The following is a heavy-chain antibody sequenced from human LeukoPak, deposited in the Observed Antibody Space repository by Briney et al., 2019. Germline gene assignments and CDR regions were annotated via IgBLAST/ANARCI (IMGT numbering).Heavy chain of an antibody. J-gene: IGHJ4*02. CDR1: GFTFSSYG. D-gene: IGHD1-26*01. V-gene: IGHV3-30*02. Sequence: PGGSLRLSCAASGFTFSSYGMHWVRQAPGKGLEWVAFIRYDGSNKYYADSVKGRFTISRDNSKNTLYLQMNSLRAEDTAVYYCAKVRQRELYFDYWGQGTLVTVSS. CDR3: AKVRQRELYFDY. CDR2: IRYDGSNK.